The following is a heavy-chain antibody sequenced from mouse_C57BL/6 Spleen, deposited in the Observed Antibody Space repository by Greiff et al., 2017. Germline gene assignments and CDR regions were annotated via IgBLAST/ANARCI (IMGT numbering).Heavy chain of an antibody. V-gene: IGHV1-55*01. CDR1: GYTFTSYW. CDR2: IYPGSGST. J-gene: IGHJ2*01. Sequence: VQLQQPGAELVKPGASVKMSCKASGYTFTSYWITWVKQRPGQGLEWIGDIYPGSGSTNYNEKFKSKATLTVDTSSSTAYMQLSSLTSEDSAVYYCAPSFTTVVVRAFDYWGQGTTLTVSS. D-gene: IGHD1-1*01. CDR3: APSFTTVVVRAFDY.